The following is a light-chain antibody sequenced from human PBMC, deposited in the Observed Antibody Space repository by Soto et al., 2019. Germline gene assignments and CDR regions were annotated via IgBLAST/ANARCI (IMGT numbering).Light chain of an antibody. V-gene: IGKV1-5*01. J-gene: IGKJ1*01. CDR1: QSISSW. CDR2: DAS. Sequence: DIQMTQSPATLSASVGDRVTITCRASQSISSWLAWYQQKPGKAPKLLIYDASSLESGVPSRFSGSGSGTEFTLTISSLQPDDFATYYCQQYNSYLWTFGQGTKV. CDR3: QQYNSYLWT.